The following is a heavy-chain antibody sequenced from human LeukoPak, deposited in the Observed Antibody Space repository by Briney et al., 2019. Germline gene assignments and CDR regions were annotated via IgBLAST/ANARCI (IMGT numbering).Heavy chain of an antibody. J-gene: IGHJ4*02. CDR1: GGSTSSYY. Sequence: SETLSLTCAVSGGSTSSYYWSWLRQPPGKGLEWIGYIYYSGSTNYNPSLKSRVTISVDTSKNQFSLKLSSVTAADTAVYYCARGPGDYWGQGTLVTVSS. CDR2: IYYSGST. V-gene: IGHV4-59*01. CDR3: ARGPGDY.